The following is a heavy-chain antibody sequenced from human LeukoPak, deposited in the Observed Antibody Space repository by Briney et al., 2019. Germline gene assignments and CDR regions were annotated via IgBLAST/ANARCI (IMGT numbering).Heavy chain of an antibody. V-gene: IGHV4-59*08. Sequence: SETLSLTCTVSGGSMSNYYWSWIRQPPGKGLEWIGYIYFSGSANYNPSLKSRVTMSVDTSKNQFSLKLSSVTAADTAVYYCARHVRSGYNLLDYWGQGTLVTVSS. D-gene: IGHD5-24*01. CDR3: ARHVRSGYNLLDY. CDR1: GGSMSNYY. CDR2: IYFSGSA. J-gene: IGHJ4*02.